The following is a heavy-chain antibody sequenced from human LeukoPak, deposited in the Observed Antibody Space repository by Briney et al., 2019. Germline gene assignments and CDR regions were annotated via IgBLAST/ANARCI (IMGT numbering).Heavy chain of an antibody. CDR2: IKQDESEA. V-gene: IGHV3-7*01. CDR1: GFTFSGYW. CDR3: AKDGWLESGRTPFYFDS. Sequence: GGSLRLSCAASGFTFSGYWMSWVRQAPGKGLEWVANIKQDESEAYYVDSVKGRFTISRDNAKNSLYLQMNSLRPEDTAVYYCAKDGWLESGRTPFYFDSWGQGTLATVSS. D-gene: IGHD3-10*01. J-gene: IGHJ4*02.